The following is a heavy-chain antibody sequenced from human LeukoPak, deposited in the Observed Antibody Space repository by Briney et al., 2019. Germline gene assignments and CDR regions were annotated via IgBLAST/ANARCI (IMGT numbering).Heavy chain of an antibody. CDR3: ARGVGYNCRLYHFDY. V-gene: IGHV4-39*01. D-gene: IGHD5-12*01. CDR2: IYYSGST. J-gene: IGHJ4*02. CDR1: GGSISSSSYY. Sequence: PSETLSLTCTVSGGSISSSSYYWGWIRQPPGKGLEWIGSIYYSGSTYYNPSLKSRVTISVDTSKNQFSLKLSSVTAADTAVYYCARGVGYNCRLYHFDYWGQGTLVTVSS.